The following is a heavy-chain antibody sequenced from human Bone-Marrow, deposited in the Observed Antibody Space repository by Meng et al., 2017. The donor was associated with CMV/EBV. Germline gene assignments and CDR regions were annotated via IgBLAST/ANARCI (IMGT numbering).Heavy chain of an antibody. CDR1: GGTFSSHA. J-gene: IGHJ4*02. V-gene: IGHV1-69*05. CDR3: AAEKYNWNDARSQFDY. Sequence: SVKVSCKASGGTFSSHAISWVRQAPGQGLEWMGGLIPMFGTANFAQNFRGRVTLTTDGSTSTAYMELSSLRSEDTAVYYCAAEKYNWNDARSQFDYWGQGTLVTVSS. D-gene: IGHD1-1*01. CDR2: LIPMFGTA.